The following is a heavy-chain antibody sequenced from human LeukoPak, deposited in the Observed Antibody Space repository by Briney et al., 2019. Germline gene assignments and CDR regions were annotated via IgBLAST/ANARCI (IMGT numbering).Heavy chain of an antibody. J-gene: IGHJ3*02. D-gene: IGHD3-22*01. CDR3: ARDGAPGYYDSPGPSEAFDI. CDR2: ISAYNGNT. CDR1: GYTFTSYG. Sequence: GASVKVSCKASGYTFTSYGISWVRQAPGQGLEWMGWISAYNGNTNYAQKLQGRVTMTTDTSTSTAYMELRSLRSDDTAVYYCARDGAPGYYDSPGPSEAFDIWGQGTMVTVSS. V-gene: IGHV1-18*01.